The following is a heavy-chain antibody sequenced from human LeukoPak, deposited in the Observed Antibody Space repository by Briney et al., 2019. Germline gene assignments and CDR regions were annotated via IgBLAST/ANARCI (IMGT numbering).Heavy chain of an antibody. V-gene: IGHV4-39*01. CDR1: GGSISSSSYY. Sequence: SETLSLTCTVSGGSISSSSYYWGWIRQPPGKGLEWIGSIYYSGSTYYNPSLKSRVTISVDTSKNQFSLKLSSVTAADTAVYHCARLFGGYYYDSYHAFDIWGQGTMVTVSS. J-gene: IGHJ3*02. CDR3: ARLFGGYYYDSYHAFDI. D-gene: IGHD3-22*01. CDR2: IYYSGST.